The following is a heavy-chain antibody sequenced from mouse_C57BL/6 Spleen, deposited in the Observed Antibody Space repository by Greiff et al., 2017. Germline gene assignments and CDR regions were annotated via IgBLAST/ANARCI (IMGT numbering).Heavy chain of an antibody. Sequence: EVQLVESGGGLVKPGGSLKLSCAASGFTFSSYAMSWVRQTPENRLEWVATISDGGSYTYYPDNVKGRFTISRDNAKNNLYLQMSHLKSEDTAMYYCARDHDYYDYWGQGTTLTVSS. CDR3: ARDHDYYDY. CDR2: ISDGGSYT. J-gene: IGHJ2*01. V-gene: IGHV5-4*01. CDR1: GFTFSSYA.